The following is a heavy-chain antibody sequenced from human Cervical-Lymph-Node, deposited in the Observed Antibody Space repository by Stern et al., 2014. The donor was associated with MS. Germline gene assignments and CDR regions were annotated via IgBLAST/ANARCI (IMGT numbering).Heavy chain of an antibody. Sequence: MQLVESGGGVVQPGRSLRLSCAASGFVFNNYGMHWVRQAPGKGLEWVAVIWYDGSKKFYADSVKGRFTISRDDSKDTLYLQMNSLRAEDTAIYFCAGSIVAAEYFQYWGQGTLVTVSS. CDR3: AGSIVAAEYFQY. D-gene: IGHD6-13*01. CDR2: IWYDGSKK. V-gene: IGHV3-33*01. CDR1: GFVFNNYG. J-gene: IGHJ1*01.